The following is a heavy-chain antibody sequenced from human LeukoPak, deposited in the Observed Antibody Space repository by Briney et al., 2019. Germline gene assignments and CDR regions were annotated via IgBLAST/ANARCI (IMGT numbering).Heavy chain of an antibody. D-gene: IGHD3-10*01. CDR3: ARGGWFGGAKGGSLNSLDY. CDR1: GGSISSSIYY. V-gene: IGHV4-39*07. Sequence: SETLSLTCTVSGGSISSSIYYWSWIRQPPGKGLEWIGEINHSGSTNYNPSLKSRVTISVDTSKNQFSLKLSSVTAADTAVYYCARGGWFGGAKGGSLNSLDYWGQGTLVTVSS. CDR2: INHSGST. J-gene: IGHJ4*02.